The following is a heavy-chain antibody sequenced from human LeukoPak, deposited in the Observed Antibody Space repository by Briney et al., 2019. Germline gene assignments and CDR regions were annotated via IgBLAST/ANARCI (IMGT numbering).Heavy chain of an antibody. V-gene: IGHV1-8*03. CDR3: ARITYDFWSGYYMPDDP. J-gene: IGHJ5*02. CDR1: GYTFTSYG. CDR2: MNPNSGNT. Sequence: ASVKVSCKASGYTFTSYGINWERQATGQGLEWMGWMNPNSGNTGYAQKFQGRVTITRNTSISTAYMELSSLRSEDTAVYYCARITYDFWSGYYMPDDPWGQGTLVTVSS. D-gene: IGHD3-3*01.